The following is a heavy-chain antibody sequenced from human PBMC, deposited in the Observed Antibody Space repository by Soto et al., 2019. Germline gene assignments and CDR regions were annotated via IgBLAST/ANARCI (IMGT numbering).Heavy chain of an antibody. CDR2: INPSGGST. CDR1: GYTFTSYY. CDR3: ARGAATKIVVVMYDAFEI. D-gene: IGHD3-22*01. J-gene: IGHJ3*02. V-gene: IGHV1-46*01. Sequence: ASVKVSCKASGYTFTSYYMHWVRQAPGQGLEWMGIINPSGGSTSYAQKFQGRVTMTRDTSTSTVYMELSSLRSEDTAVYYCARGAATKIVVVMYDAFEIWGQGTMVTVSS.